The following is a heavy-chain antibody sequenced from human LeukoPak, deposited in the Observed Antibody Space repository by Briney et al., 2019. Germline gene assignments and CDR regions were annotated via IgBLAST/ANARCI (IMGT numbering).Heavy chain of an antibody. Sequence: GESLKISCKGSGYSFTSYWIGWVRQMPGKRLEWMGIIYPGDSDTRYSPSFQGQVTISADNSISPAYVQWSSLKASDTAMYYCARYWDSGTYCDYWGQGTQVTVSS. CDR3: ARYWDSGTYCDY. D-gene: IGHD1-26*01. J-gene: IGHJ4*02. CDR2: IYPGDSDT. CDR1: GYSFTSYW. V-gene: IGHV5-51*01.